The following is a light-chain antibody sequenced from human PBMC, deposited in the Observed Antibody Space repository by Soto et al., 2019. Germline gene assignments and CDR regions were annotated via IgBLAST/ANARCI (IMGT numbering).Light chain of an antibody. CDR3: ETWDSNVVV. Sequence: QSVLTQSSSASASLGSSVKLTCTLSSGHSTYIIAWHQQQPGKAPRYLMKLEGSGSYNKGSGIPDRFSGSSSGADLYLTISNLQFEDEADYFCETWDSNVVVFGGGTKPTVL. CDR2: LEGSGSY. CDR1: SGHSTYI. J-gene: IGLJ2*01. V-gene: IGLV4-60*02.